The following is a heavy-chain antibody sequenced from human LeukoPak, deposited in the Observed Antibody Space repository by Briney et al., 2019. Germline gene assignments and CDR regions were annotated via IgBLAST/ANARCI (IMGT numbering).Heavy chain of an antibody. J-gene: IGHJ6*03. CDR3: ARFGDCSGGSCYPYYYYYMDV. V-gene: IGHV4-39*07. D-gene: IGHD2-15*01. CDR1: GGSISSSSYY. Sequence: PSETLSLTCTVSGGSISSSSYYWGWIRQPPGKGLEWIGSICYSGSTYYNPSLKSRVTISVDTSKNQFSLKLSSVTAADTAVYYCARFGDCSGGSCYPYYYYYMDVWGKGTTVTISS. CDR2: ICYSGST.